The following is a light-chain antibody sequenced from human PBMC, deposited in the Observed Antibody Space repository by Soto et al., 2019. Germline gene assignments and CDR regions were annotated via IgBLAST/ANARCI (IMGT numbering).Light chain of an antibody. CDR1: QSVSNN. Sequence: EIVMTQSPATLSVSPGERTTLSCRASQSVSNNLAWYQQKPRQAPRLLIYGASTRATGIPARFSGSGSGTEFTLTISSLQSVDFAVYYWQQYNNWPPYSFRQGTKLEIK. J-gene: IGKJ2*01. CDR2: GAS. CDR3: QQYNNWPPYS. V-gene: IGKV3-15*01.